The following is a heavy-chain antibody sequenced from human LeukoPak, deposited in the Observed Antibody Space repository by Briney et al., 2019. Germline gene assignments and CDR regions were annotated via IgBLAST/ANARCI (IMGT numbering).Heavy chain of an antibody. V-gene: IGHV3-23*01. CDR1: GFTFSSNA. CDR2: ISGSGGST. CDR3: SKGRRGWDLHDY. J-gene: IGHJ4*02. Sequence: GGSLRLSCAASGFTFSSNAMSWVRQAPGKGLEWVSAISGSGGSTYYADSVKGRFTISRDNSKNTLYLQMNSLRVEDTAVHYCSKGRRGWDLHDYWGQGTLVTVSS. D-gene: IGHD1-26*01.